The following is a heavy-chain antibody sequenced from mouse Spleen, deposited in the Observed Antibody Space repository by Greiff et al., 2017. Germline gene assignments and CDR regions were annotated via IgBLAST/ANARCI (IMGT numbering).Heavy chain of an antibody. D-gene: IGHD1-1*01. CDR2: ISYSGST. Sequence: EVQLVESGPGMVKPSQSLSLTCTVTGYSITSGYDWHWIRHFPGNKLEWMGYISYSGSTNYNPSLKSRISITHDTSKNHFFLKLNSVTTEDTATYYCARDDRSTVVAHWYFDVWGAGTTVTVSS. V-gene: IGHV3-1*01. J-gene: IGHJ1*01. CDR1: GYSITSGYD. CDR3: ARDDRSTVVAHWYFDV.